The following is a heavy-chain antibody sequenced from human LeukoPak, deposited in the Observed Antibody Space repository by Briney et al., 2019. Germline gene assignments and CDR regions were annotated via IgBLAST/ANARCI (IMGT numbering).Heavy chain of an antibody. Sequence: ASVTVSCKASGYTFSDYGVTWVRQAPGQGVEGMGWISVSSGTTTFAQNFQDRVTLTTDASTNTAYMELRTLRSDDTAVYYCARDVSRGYMDYWGQGTLVTVAS. J-gene: IGHJ4*02. V-gene: IGHV1-18*01. CDR3: ARDVSRGYMDY. CDR1: GYTFSDYG. CDR2: ISVSSGTT.